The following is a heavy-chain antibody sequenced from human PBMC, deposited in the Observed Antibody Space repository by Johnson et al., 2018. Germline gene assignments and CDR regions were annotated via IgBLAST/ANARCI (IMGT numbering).Heavy chain of an antibody. CDR2: ISWNSGFI. CDR1: GFTFDDYA. D-gene: IGHD4-17*01. CDR3: AKGTVTTGLLAFDI. Sequence: QLVQSGGGFVQPGRSLRLSCTASGFTFDDYAMHWVRQAPGKGLEWVSGISWNSGFIAYADSVKGRFTISRDNAKNSLYLQMNSLRTEDTALYYCAKGTVTTGLLAFDIWGQGTMVTVSS. V-gene: IGHV3-9*01. J-gene: IGHJ3*02.